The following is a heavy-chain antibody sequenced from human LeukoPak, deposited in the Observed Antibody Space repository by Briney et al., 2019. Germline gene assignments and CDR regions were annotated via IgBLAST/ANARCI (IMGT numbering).Heavy chain of an antibody. J-gene: IGHJ4*02. CDR1: GDSISSSSFY. CDR2: IYYSGST. Sequence: SETLSLTCTVSGDSISSSSFYWGWIRQPPGKGLEWIGSIYYSGSTYYDPSLKSRVTISVDTSKNQFSLKLSSVTAADTAVYYCARLRGYTSSARGYVEYWGQGTLVTVSP. D-gene: IGHD6-13*01. V-gene: IGHV4-39*01. CDR3: ARLRGYTSSARGYVEY.